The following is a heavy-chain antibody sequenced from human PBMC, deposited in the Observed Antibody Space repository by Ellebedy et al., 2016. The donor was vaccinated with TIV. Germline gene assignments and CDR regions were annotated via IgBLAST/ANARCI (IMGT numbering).Heavy chain of an antibody. V-gene: IGHV3-23*01. CDR1: GFTFSSYS. CDR3: ANDHPSSY. CDR2: ISNSGDRI. J-gene: IGHJ4*02. Sequence: GESLKISXAASGFTFSSYSMNWVRQATGKGLQYVSCISNSGDRIYYADSVKGRFTISRDNSKNTLYLQMTNLRAEDTAIYYCANDHPSSYWGQGTLVTVSS.